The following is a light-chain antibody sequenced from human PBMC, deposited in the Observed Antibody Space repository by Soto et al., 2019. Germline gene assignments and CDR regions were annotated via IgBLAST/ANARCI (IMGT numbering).Light chain of an antibody. CDR1: QSVSSY. V-gene: IGKV3-11*01. CDR2: DAS. Sequence: IVLTQAQASLSLSPAERASLSGRASQSVSSYLAWYQQKPGQAPRLLIYDASNRATGIPARFSGSGSGTDFTLTISSLEPEDFAVYYCQQRSNWPITFGQGTRLEIK. CDR3: QQRSNWPIT. J-gene: IGKJ5*01.